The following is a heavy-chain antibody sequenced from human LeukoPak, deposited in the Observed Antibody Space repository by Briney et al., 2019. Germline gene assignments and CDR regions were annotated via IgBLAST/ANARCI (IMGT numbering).Heavy chain of an antibody. CDR2: IIPIFGTA. CDR1: GGTFSSYA. CDR3: ARALYYYDSSGYYPPTC. D-gene: IGHD3-22*01. Sequence: PVKVSCKASGGTFSSYAISWVRQAPGQGLEWMGGIIPIFGTANYAQKFQGRVTITTDESTSTAYMELSSLRSEDTAVYYCARALYYYDSSGYYPPTCWGQGTLVTVSS. J-gene: IGHJ4*02. V-gene: IGHV1-69*05.